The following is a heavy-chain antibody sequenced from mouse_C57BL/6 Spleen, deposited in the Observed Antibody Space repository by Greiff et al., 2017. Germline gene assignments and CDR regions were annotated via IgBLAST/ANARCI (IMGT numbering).Heavy chain of an antibody. V-gene: IGHV1-74*01. CDR1: GYTVTSYW. Sequence: QVQLQQSGAELVKPGASVKVSCKASGYTVTSYWMHWVKQRPGQGLEWIGRIHPSDSDTNYNQKFKGKATMTADNSSSTAYMQLRSLTSADEAAYYYSIGDYGSSPFDYWGQGTTLTVSS. CDR2: IHPSDSDT. D-gene: IGHD1-1*01. CDR3: SIGDYGSSPFDY. J-gene: IGHJ2*01.